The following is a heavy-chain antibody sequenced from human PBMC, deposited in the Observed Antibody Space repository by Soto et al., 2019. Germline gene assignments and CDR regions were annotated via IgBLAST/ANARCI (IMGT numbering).Heavy chain of an antibody. Sequence: SVKVSCKASGGTFSIYAISWVRQAPGQGLEWMGGIIPIFGTANYAQKFQGRVTITADESTSTAYMELSSLRSEDTAVYYCARLEMATINHYYYYGMDVWGQGTTVTVSS. D-gene: IGHD5-12*01. CDR1: GGTFSIYA. CDR2: IIPIFGTA. J-gene: IGHJ6*02. V-gene: IGHV1-69*13. CDR3: ARLEMATINHYYYYGMDV.